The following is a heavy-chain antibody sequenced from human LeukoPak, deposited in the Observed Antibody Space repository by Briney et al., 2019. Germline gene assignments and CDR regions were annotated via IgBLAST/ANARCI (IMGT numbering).Heavy chain of an antibody. CDR3: ARDTLNGPFVISLDY. CDR2: ISSGGNTE. V-gene: IGHV3-48*03. CDR1: GFSFSSYE. D-gene: IGHD3-9*01. J-gene: IGHJ4*02. Sequence: GRSLRLSCAASGFSFSSYEMNWVRQAPGKGLEWVSHISSGGNTEYYVDSVRGRFTMSRDNAKNLLFLQMNSLRAEDTAVYYCARDTLNGPFVISLDYWGQGALVTVSS.